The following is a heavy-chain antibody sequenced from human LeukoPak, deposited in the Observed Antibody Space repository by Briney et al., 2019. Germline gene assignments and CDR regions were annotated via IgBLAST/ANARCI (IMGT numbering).Heavy chain of an antibody. CDR2: IRQDGSEK. D-gene: IGHD6-25*01. CDR3: ATNLAAGHYYYYYGMDV. CDR1: GFTFSSYW. Sequence: SGGSLRLSCAASGFTFSSYWMSWVRQAPGKGLEWVANIRQDGSEKYYVDPVKGRFTISRDNANNSLYLQMNSLRAEDTAVYYCATNLAAGHYYYYYGMDVWGQGTTVTVSS. J-gene: IGHJ6*02. V-gene: IGHV3-7*01.